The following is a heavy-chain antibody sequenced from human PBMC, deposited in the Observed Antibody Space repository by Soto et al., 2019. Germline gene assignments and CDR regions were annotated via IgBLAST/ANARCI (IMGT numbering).Heavy chain of an antibody. CDR3: AKDRVEGYYDSSGYQTIG. CDR1: GFTFSSYA. J-gene: IGHJ4*02. CDR2: ISGSGGST. V-gene: IGHV3-23*01. D-gene: IGHD3-22*01. Sequence: EVQLLESGGGLVQPGGSLRLSCAASGFTFSSYAMSWVRQAPGKGLEWVSAISGSGGSTYYADSVKGRFTISRDNSKNTLYLQMNSVRAEDTAVYYCAKDRVEGYYDSSGYQTIGWCQGTLVTVSS.